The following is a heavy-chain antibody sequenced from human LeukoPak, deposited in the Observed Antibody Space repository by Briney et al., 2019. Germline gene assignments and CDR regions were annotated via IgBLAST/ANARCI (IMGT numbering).Heavy chain of an antibody. D-gene: IGHD3-16*01. CDR2: ISWNSGSI. Sequence: GGSLRLSCAASGFTFDDYARHWVRQAPGKGLEWVSGISWNSGSIGYAGSVKGRFTISRDNAKNSLYLQMNSLRVEDTAVYYCAKRGTRATHGMDVWGQGTTVTVSS. CDR1: GFTFDDYA. CDR3: AKRGTRATHGMDV. J-gene: IGHJ6*02. V-gene: IGHV3-9*01.